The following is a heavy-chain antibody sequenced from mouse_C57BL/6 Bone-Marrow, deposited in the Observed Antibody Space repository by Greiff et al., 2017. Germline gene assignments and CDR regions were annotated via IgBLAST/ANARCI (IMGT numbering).Heavy chain of an antibody. CDR1: GYTFTGYW. Sequence: QVQLQQSGAELMKPGASVKLSCKATGYTFTGYWMHWVKQRPGQGLEWIGNINPSNGGTNYNEKFKSKATLTVDKSSSTAYMQLSSLTSEDSAVYYCARFYYGSSYDDAYWGQGTLVTVSA. CDR3: ARFYYGSSYDDAY. V-gene: IGHV1-53*01. D-gene: IGHD1-1*01. CDR2: INPSNGGT. J-gene: IGHJ3*01.